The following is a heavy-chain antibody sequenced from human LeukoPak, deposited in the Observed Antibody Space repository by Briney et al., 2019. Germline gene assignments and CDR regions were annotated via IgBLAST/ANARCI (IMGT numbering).Heavy chain of an antibody. CDR3: ARGEYCSGGSCYSAAFDI. CDR1: GFTFSSYW. Sequence: PGGSLRLSCAASGFTFSSYWMHWVRQAPGKGLVWVSRIYSDGSSTNYADSVKGRFTISRANDKNTLYLQMNSLRAEDTAVYYCARGEYCSGGSCYSAAFDIWGQGTMVTVSS. J-gene: IGHJ3*02. D-gene: IGHD2-15*01. V-gene: IGHV3-74*01. CDR2: IYSDGSST.